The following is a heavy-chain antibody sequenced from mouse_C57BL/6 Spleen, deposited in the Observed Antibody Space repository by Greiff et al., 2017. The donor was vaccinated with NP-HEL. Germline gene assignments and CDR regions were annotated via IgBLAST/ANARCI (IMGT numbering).Heavy chain of an antibody. Sequence: QVQLQQPGAELVKPGASVKLSCKASGYTFTSYWMQWVKQRPGQGLEWIGEIDPSDSYTNYNQKFKGKATLTVDTSSSTAYMQLSSLTSEDSAVYYCARRGGNYETYYAMDYWGQGTSVTVSS. CDR3: ARRGGNYETYYAMDY. V-gene: IGHV1-50*01. D-gene: IGHD2-1*01. CDR1: GYTFTSYW. J-gene: IGHJ4*01. CDR2: IDPSDSYT.